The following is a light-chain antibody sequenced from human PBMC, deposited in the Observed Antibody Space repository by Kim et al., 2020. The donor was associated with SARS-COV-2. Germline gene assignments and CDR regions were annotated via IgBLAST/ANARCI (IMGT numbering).Light chain of an antibody. CDR3: YASDNSSDHGV. V-gene: IGLV3-10*01. CDR2: YDS. CDR1: ALPKKD. Sequence: SYELTQPPSVSVSPGETATITCAGNALPKKDVYWYQQKPGQAPVLVIYYDSERPSGIPERFSGSSSGKMATLTITGVEVGDEADYYCYASDNSSDHGVFGGGTQLTVL. J-gene: IGLJ3*02.